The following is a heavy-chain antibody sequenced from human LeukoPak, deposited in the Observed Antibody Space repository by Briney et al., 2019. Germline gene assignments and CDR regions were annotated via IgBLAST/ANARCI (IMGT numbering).Heavy chain of an antibody. CDR2: ISDSGGST. CDR3: ARGDPAPY. D-gene: IGHD3-16*01. Sequence: GGSLRLSCAASGLTFSSYAMSWVRQAPGKGLEWVSTISDSGGSTYYADSVKGRFTISRDNSKNTLYLQMNSLRPEDTAIYFCARGDPAPYWGQRTLVTVSS. V-gene: IGHV3-23*01. J-gene: IGHJ4*02. CDR1: GLTFSSYA.